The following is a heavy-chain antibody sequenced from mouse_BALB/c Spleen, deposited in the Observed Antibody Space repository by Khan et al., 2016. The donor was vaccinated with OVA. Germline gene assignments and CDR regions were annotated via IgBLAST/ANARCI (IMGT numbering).Heavy chain of an antibody. J-gene: IGHJ3*01. V-gene: IGHV1-5*01. CDR1: GYTFTSYC. Sequence: VQLQQSGTVLARPGTSVKMSCKASGYTFTSYCMHWVKQRPGQGLVWIGAIYPVNSDTSYNQKFKGKVKLTAVTSTSTAYMELSSLTNEDSAVYYCTRFGYLFAYWGEGAVVTGSA. CDR2: IYPVNSDT. CDR3: TRFGYLFAY. D-gene: IGHD2-2*01.